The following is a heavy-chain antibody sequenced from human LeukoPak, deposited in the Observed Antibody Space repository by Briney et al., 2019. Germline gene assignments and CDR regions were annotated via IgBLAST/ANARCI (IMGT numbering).Heavy chain of an antibody. D-gene: IGHD3-3*01. Sequence: GGSLRLSCAASGFTFSSYWMHWVRQAPGKGLVWVSRINSDGSSTSYADSVKGRFTISRDNAKNTLCLQMNSLRAEDTAVYYCARELRFLEWLLLDYWGQGTLVTVSS. CDR1: GFTFSSYW. J-gene: IGHJ4*02. V-gene: IGHV3-74*01. CDR2: INSDGSST. CDR3: ARELRFLEWLLLDY.